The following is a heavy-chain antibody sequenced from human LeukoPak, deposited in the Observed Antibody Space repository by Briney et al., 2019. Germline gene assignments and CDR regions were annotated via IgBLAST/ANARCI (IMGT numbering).Heavy chain of an antibody. D-gene: IGHD6-19*01. V-gene: IGHV1-2*02. CDR2: INPNSGGT. CDR1: GYTFTGYG. CDR3: AREGGSSGWSRVQGSFDI. J-gene: IGHJ3*02. Sequence: ASVNVSCKSSGYTFTGYGMHWVRQAPGQGLEGMGWINPNSGGTNYAQKFQGRVTMTRDTSISTAYMELSRLRSDDTAVYYCAREGGSSGWSRVQGSFDIWGQGTMVTVSS.